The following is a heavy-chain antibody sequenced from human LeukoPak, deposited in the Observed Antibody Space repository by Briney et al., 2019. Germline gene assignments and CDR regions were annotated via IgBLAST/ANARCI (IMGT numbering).Heavy chain of an antibody. J-gene: IGHJ4*02. CDR3: ASGYSYGYLVY. CDR1: GFTFSSYA. D-gene: IGHD5-18*01. CDR2: ISYDGSNK. Sequence: GGSLRLSCAASGFTFSSYAMHWVRQAPGKGLEWVAAISYDGSNKYYADSVKGRFTISRDNSKNTLYLQMNSLRAEDTAVYYCASGYSYGYLVYWGQGTLVTVSS. V-gene: IGHV3-30*04.